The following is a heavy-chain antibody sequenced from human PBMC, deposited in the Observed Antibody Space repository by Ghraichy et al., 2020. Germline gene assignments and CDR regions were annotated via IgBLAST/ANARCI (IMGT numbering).Heavy chain of an antibody. CDR1: GFSFTDYW. D-gene: IGHD1-14*01. V-gene: IGHV3-74*01. CDR2: LNIDGTAV. J-gene: IGHJ4*02. Sequence: GSLRLSCAASGFSFTDYWMHWVRQTPGRGLEWVSHLNIDGTAVNYTDSVKGRFTISRDNAKNTMYLQMISLTVEDTAVYYCVRSYKDGLRHFDYWGQGTLVTVSS. CDR3: VRSYKDGLRHFDY.